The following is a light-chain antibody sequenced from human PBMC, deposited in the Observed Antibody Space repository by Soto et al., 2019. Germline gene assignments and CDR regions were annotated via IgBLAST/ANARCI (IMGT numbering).Light chain of an antibody. CDR1: QSISSN. V-gene: IGKV3-20*01. CDR2: GAS. Sequence: EIVMTQSPATLSVSLWERATLSCRASQSISSNLAWYQQKPGQAPRLLIYGASSRATGIPDRFSGSGSGTDFTLTISRLEPEDFAVYYCQQYGSSPLTFSRGTKVDIK. J-gene: IGKJ4*01. CDR3: QQYGSSPLT.